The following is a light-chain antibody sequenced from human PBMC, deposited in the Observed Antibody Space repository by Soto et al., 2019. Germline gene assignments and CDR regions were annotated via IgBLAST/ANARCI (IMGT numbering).Light chain of an antibody. Sequence: EIVLTQSPATLSSFPGDRVTLSCRASQYINTRLAWYQHRPGQAPRLLIYGASSRATGIPDRFSGSGSGTDFTLTISSLQPEDFATYYCQQSFIAPWTFGQGTKVDIK. CDR3: QQSFIAPWT. V-gene: IGKV3D-20*02. CDR2: GAS. J-gene: IGKJ1*01. CDR1: QYINTR.